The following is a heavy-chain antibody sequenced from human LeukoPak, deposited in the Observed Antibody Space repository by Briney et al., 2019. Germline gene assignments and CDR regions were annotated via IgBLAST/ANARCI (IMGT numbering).Heavy chain of an antibody. CDR2: IFYSGNT. Sequence: PSETLSLTCTVSGASISSSSYYWGWIRQPPGKGLEWIGTIFYSGNTYYNPSLKSRVTISADTSQNQFSLKLSSVTAADTAVYYCASRKLGNDYWGQGTLVTVSS. CDR1: GASISSSSYY. V-gene: IGHV4-39*07. J-gene: IGHJ4*02. D-gene: IGHD7-27*01. CDR3: ASRKLGNDY.